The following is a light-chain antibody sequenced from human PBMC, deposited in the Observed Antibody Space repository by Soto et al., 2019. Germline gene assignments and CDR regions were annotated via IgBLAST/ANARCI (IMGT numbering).Light chain of an antibody. V-gene: IGKV1-9*01. CDR3: QQLNTYPLT. CDR2: AAS. Sequence: DIQLTQSPSFLSASVGDRVTITCRASQGISSYLAWYQQKPGKAPKVLIYAASTLQSGVPSRFSGSGSGTEFTLTISSLPPEYFATYYCQQLNTYPLTCGGGTKVEIK. J-gene: IGKJ4*01. CDR1: QGISSY.